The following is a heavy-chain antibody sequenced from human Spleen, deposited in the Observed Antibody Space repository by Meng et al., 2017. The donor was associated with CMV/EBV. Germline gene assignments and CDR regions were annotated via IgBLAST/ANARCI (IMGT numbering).Heavy chain of an antibody. CDR1: GFTFSRYW. V-gene: IGHV3-21*06. J-gene: IGHJ4*02. Sequence: GESLKISCATSGFTFSRYWMNWVRQAPGKGLEWVSSISSSSTYIFYAHSVKGRFTISRDNAKNSLYLQMNSLRGEDTAVYYCARSWGDTAVHADYWGQGILVTVSS. CDR3: ARSWGDTAVHADY. D-gene: IGHD5-18*01. CDR2: ISSSSTYI.